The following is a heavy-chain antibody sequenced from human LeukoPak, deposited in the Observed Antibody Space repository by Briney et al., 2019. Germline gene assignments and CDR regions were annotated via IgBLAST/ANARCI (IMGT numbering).Heavy chain of an antibody. J-gene: IGHJ4*02. Sequence: ASVKVSCKASGYTFTGYYMHWVRQAPGQGLEWMGWINPNSGGTNYAQKFQGWVTMTRDTSISTAYMELSWLRSDDTAVYYCAIRTSFYGGNGGFDYWGQGTLVTVSS. V-gene: IGHV1-2*04. CDR2: INPNSGGT. CDR1: GYTFTGYY. CDR3: AIRTSFYGGNGGFDY. D-gene: IGHD4-23*01.